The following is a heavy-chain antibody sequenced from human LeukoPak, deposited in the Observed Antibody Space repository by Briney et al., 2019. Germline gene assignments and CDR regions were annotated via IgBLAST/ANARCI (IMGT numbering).Heavy chain of an antibody. D-gene: IGHD1-26*01. CDR3: AKDFQGIVGATQIDF. CDR2: INGDGRNI. Sequence: GGSLRLSCVASGFTFSSYWMHWVRQDPRKGLVWVSRINGDGRNINYADSVRGRFTISRDNSKNSLYLEMSSLRIEDTAFYYCAKDFQGIVGATQIDFWGQGTLVTVSS. J-gene: IGHJ4*02. V-gene: IGHV3-74*01. CDR1: GFTFSSYW.